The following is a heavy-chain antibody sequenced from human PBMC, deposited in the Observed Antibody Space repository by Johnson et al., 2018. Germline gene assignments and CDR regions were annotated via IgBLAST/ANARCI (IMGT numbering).Heavy chain of an antibody. J-gene: IGHJ1*01. Sequence: VRLVQSGGVVGEPGGSLRLCCEASGFTFDDYTMHWVRQTPETGLEWVSFITWAGGGTHYADFGKGRGFNSRLNRKNYLFLQMSKLKPEDTGLYYCGKEGGGVKEPSFQHWGQGTLVIASS. V-gene: IGHV3-43*01. CDR2: ITWAGGGT. CDR1: GFTFDDYT. CDR3: GKEGGGVKEPSFQH. D-gene: IGHD1-14*01.